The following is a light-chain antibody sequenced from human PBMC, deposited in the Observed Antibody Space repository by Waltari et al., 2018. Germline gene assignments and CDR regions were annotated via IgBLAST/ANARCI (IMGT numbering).Light chain of an antibody. Sequence: GSISCRSSQNFLHVNGNTYLHWFLQKPGQSPRLLIYKVTNRESGVPDRFSGSGSGTDFTLKISRVEPEDVGVYYCVQSTKDRTFGQGTKVEIK. V-gene: IGKV2D-29*02. CDR1: QNFLHVNGNTY. CDR2: KVT. J-gene: IGKJ1*01. CDR3: VQSTKDRT.